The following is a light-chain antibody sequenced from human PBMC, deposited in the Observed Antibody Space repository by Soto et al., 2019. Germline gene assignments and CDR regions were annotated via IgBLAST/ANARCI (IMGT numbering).Light chain of an antibody. CDR3: QHYNSYGT. Sequence: DIQMTQSPSTLSAFVGDTVTITCRASQSISHWLAWYQQRPGRAPKLLIYDASSLESGVPSRFSGSGSGTEFTLTISSLQPDDFASYYCQHYNSYGTFGQGTKV. J-gene: IGKJ1*01. CDR1: QSISHW. V-gene: IGKV1-5*01. CDR2: DAS.